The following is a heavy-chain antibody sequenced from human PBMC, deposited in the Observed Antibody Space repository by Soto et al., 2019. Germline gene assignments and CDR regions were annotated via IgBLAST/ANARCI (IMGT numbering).Heavy chain of an antibody. D-gene: IGHD3-22*01. CDR1: GFTFSGSA. V-gene: IGHV3-73*02. CDR3: AKDEYYYDSSGYYPS. Sequence: EVQLVESGGGLVQPGGSLKLSCAASGFTFSGSAMHWVRQASGKGLEWVGRIRSKANSYATAYAASVKGRFTISRDNSKNTLYLQMNSLRAEDTAVYYCAKDEYYYDSSGYYPSWGQGTLVTVSS. CDR2: IRSKANSYAT. J-gene: IGHJ4*02.